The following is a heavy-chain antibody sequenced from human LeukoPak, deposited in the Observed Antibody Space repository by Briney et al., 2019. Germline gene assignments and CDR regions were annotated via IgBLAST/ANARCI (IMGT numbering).Heavy chain of an antibody. V-gene: IGHV3-53*01. Sequence: RGSLRLSCAASEFTVSSNYMSWVRQAPGKGPEWVSVIYSGGSTYYADSVKGRFTISRDNSKNTLYLQMNSLRAEDTAVYYCARDPSPYCGGDCHSGYWGQGTLVTVSS. D-gene: IGHD2-21*01. CDR1: EFTVSSNY. CDR2: IYSGGST. CDR3: ARDPSPYCGGDCHSGY. J-gene: IGHJ4*02.